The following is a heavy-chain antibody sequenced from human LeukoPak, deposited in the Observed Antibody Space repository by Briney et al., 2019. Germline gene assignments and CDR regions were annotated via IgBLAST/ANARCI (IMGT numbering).Heavy chain of an antibody. J-gene: IGHJ3*02. V-gene: IGHV7-4-1*02. Sequence: ASVKVSCKASGYTFSSHAINWVRQAPGQGLEWMGWIDTNTGNPTYAQGFTGRFVFSLDTSVSTAYLQINSLKAEDTAVYYCARAGYDYIRGNYRSEPALDIWGQGTMVTVSS. CDR1: GYTFSSHA. CDR2: IDTNTGNP. CDR3: ARAGYDYIRGNYRSEPALDI. D-gene: IGHD3-16*02.